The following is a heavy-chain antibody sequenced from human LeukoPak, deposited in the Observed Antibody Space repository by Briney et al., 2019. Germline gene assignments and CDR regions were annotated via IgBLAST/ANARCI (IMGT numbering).Heavy chain of an antibody. CDR1: CGSFSGYY. D-gene: IGHD2-15*01. Sequence: SETLSLTCAVYCGSFSGYYWSWIRQPPGKGLEWLGEINHSGSTNYNPSLKSRVTISVDTSKNQFSLKLSSVTAADTAVYYCASQILGYCSGGSCYGNYWGQGTLVTVSS. V-gene: IGHV4-34*01. CDR2: INHSGST. CDR3: ASQILGYCSGGSCYGNY. J-gene: IGHJ4*02.